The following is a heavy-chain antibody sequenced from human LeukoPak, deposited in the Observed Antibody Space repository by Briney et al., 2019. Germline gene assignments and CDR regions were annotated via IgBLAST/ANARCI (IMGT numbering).Heavy chain of an antibody. J-gene: IGHJ4*02. CDR2: LRDTEST. CDR1: GASISTHY. CDR3: ATLKRGSVFGYFNF. D-gene: IGHD3-3*01. Sequence: SETLSLTCTVSGASISTHYWSWLRQPPGKELESIAYLRDTESTKDNPSLKSRVALSADTSKNQFSLRLTSVTAADTAIYYCATLKRGSVFGYFNFWGQGLLVTVSS. V-gene: IGHV4-59*11.